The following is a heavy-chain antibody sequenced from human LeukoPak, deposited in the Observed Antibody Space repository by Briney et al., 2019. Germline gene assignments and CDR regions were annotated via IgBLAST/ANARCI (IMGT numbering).Heavy chain of an antibody. J-gene: IGHJ6*03. CDR2: IYYSGST. V-gene: IGHV4-59*01. CDR1: GGSISSYY. D-gene: IGHD3-22*01. Sequence: SETLSLTCTVSGGSISSYYWSWIRQPPGKGLEWIGYIYYSGSTNYNPSLKSRVTISVDTSKNQFSLKLSSVTAADTAVYYCARVVSSGYQGCYYMDVWGKGTTVTVSS. CDR3: ARVVSSGYQGCYYMDV.